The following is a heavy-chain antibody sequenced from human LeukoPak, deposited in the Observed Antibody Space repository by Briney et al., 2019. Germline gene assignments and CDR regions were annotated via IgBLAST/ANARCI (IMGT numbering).Heavy chain of an antibody. CDR3: GREIKEWELAFDY. J-gene: IGHJ4*02. D-gene: IGHD1-26*01. CDR1: GGSISSYY. CDR2: IYYSGST. V-gene: IGHV4-59*01. Sequence: SETLSLTCTVSGGSISSYYWSWIRQPPGKGLEWSGYIYYSGSTNYNPSLKSRVTISVDTSKNQFSLKLSSVTAADAAVYYCGREIKEWELAFDYWGQGTLVTVSS.